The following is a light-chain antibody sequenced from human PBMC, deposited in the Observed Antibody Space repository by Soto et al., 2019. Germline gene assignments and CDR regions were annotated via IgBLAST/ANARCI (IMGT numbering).Light chain of an antibody. J-gene: IGKJ1*01. CDR1: QDINNW. CDR2: HAS. CDR3: QQYNRRRT. Sequence: DIQMTQSPSTLSASVGDRVTITCRASQDINNWLAWYQQKPGNAPKFLIYHASSLQSGVSSRFSGSGSGREFTLTISSLQPDDFGTYYCQQYNRRRTFGPGTKVDIK. V-gene: IGKV1-5*01.